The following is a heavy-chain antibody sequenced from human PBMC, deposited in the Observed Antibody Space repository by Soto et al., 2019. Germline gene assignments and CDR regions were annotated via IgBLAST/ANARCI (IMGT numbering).Heavy chain of an antibody. CDR2: ISGSGGST. J-gene: IGHJ4*02. D-gene: IGHD3-3*01. V-gene: IGHV3-23*01. CDR1: GFTFSSYA. Sequence: GGSLRLSCAASGFTFSSYAMSWVRQAPGKGLEWVSGISGSGGSTYYADSVKGRFTISRDNSKNTLYLQMNSLRAEDTAVYYCAKGFPGGYYTGIGYWGQGTLVTVSS. CDR3: AKGFPGGYYTGIGY.